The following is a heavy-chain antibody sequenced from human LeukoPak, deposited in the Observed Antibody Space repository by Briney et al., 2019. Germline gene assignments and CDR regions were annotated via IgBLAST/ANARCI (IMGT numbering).Heavy chain of an antibody. J-gene: IGHJ4*02. Sequence: SETLSLTCTVSGGSISSYYWSWIRQPPGKGLEWIGYIYYSGSTNYNPSLKSRVTISVDTSKNQFSLKLSSVTAADTAVYYCARKVDYYDSSGYYERSYYFDYWGQGTLVTVSS. CDR2: IYYSGST. CDR1: GGSISSYY. CDR3: ARKVDYYDSSGYYERSYYFDY. D-gene: IGHD3-22*01. V-gene: IGHV4-59*12.